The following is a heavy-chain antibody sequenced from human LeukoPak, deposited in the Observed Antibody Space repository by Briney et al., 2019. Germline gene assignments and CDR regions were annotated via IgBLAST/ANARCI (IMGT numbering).Heavy chain of an antibody. CDR3: ARVGGNDSTGHYSVDY. CDR1: GYSITSVYW. D-gene: IGHD3-22*01. CDR2: LHHSGST. J-gene: IGHJ4*02. V-gene: IGHV4-38-2*01. Sequence: SETLSLTCAVSGYSITSVYWWGWIRQPPGRGLEWIGSLHHSGSTSYNPSLKSRVTISVDTSKNQSSLRLSSVTAADTAVYYCARVGGNDSTGHYSVDYWGQGTLVTVSS.